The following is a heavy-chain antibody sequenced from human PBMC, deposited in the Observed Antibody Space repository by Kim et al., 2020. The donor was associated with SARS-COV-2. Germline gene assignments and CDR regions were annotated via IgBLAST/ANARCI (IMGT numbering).Heavy chain of an antibody. J-gene: IGHJ6*02. D-gene: IGHD3-10*01. CDR1: GFTFSNYA. V-gene: IGHV3-33*01. CDR2: ISYDGSQI. CDR3: ARDGSLGSGGQSYGMDV. Sequence: GGSLRLSCEASGFTFSNYAMHWVRQAPGKGLEWVAVISYDGSQIYYGGSVKGRFTISRDNSKNTLFLQMNSLRAEDTGHYFCARDGSLGSGGQSYGMDVWGQGTTVTVSS.